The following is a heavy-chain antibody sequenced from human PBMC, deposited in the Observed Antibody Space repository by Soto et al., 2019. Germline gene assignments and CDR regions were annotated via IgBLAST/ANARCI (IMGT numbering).Heavy chain of an antibody. CDR1: GFTFSSYD. Sequence: EVQLLESGGGLVHPGGSLRLPCAASGFTFSSYDMSWVRQAPRKGLEWVSAISGSGGSTYYADSVKGRFTISRDNSKNTLYLQMNSLRAVDTAVYYCAKGRLRLTLFDPWGQGTLVTVSS. CDR3: AKGRLRLTLFDP. D-gene: IGHD3-3*01. J-gene: IGHJ5*02. CDR2: ISGSGGST. V-gene: IGHV3-23*01.